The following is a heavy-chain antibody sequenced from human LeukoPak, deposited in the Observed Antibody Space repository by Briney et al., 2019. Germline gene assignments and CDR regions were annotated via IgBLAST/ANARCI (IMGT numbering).Heavy chain of an antibody. CDR3: ARAGGSTVSHSDY. CDR2: ISSSTSYI. D-gene: IGHD4-17*01. V-gene: IGHV3-21*01. Sequence: GGSLRLSCAASGFTFSSYSKNWIRQAPGKGLEWVSSISSSTSYIYYADSVKGRFTISKDNAKNSLYLQMNSLRAEDTAVYYCARAGGSTVSHSDYWGQGTLVTLSS. J-gene: IGHJ4*02. CDR1: GFTFSSYS.